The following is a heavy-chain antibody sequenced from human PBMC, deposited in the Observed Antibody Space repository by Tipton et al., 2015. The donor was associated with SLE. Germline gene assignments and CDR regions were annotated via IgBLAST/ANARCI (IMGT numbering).Heavy chain of an antibody. V-gene: IGHV3-48*03. Sequence: SLRLSCAASGFTFSSYEMNWVRQAPGKGLEWISYISSSGSTIYYADSVKGRFTISRDNAKNSLYLQMNSLRDEDTAIYYCARPYCTGGSCYYFDYWGQGTLVTVSS. D-gene: IGHD2-15*01. CDR2: ISSSGSTI. J-gene: IGHJ4*02. CDR1: GFTFSSYE. CDR3: ARPYCTGGSCYYFDY.